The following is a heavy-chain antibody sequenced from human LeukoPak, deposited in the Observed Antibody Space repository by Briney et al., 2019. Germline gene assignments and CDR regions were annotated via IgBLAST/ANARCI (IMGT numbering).Heavy chain of an antibody. V-gene: IGHV3-33*01. CDR1: GFPFSSYG. Sequence: PGRSLRLSCAASGFPFSSYGMHWVHQAAGKGLEWVAVIWYDGSKKYYGDSVKGRFTTSRDNSKNTLYLQVNSLRAEDTAVYYCARIYCGGDCLDSAPLSDAFDIWGQGTMVTVSS. CDR2: IWYDGSKK. CDR3: ARIYCGGDCLDSAPLSDAFDI. J-gene: IGHJ3*02. D-gene: IGHD2-21*02.